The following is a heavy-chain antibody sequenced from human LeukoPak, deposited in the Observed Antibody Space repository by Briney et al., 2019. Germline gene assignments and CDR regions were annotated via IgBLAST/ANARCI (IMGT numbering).Heavy chain of an antibody. CDR1: GFSLSTTGVG. CDR3: AHTRLWTTRDFDF. CDR2: IYSDDNK. V-gene: IGHV2-5*05. D-gene: IGHD1-1*01. Sequence: ESGPTLVNPTQTLTLTCSFSGFSLSTTGVGVGWIRQPPGKALEWLALIYSDDNKYYGPSLRNRLTITKDTSKTQVVLTMTDMDPMDTATYYCAHTRLWTTRDFDFWGQGTLVTVSS. J-gene: IGHJ4*02.